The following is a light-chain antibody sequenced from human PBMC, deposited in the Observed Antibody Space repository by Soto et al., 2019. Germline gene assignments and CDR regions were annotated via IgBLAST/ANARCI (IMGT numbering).Light chain of an antibody. Sequence: DIQMTQSPSPLSASVGDRVIISCRASRSISNYLNWYQQIPGMAPTLLIYGASTLSSGVPSRFSGSGSGTDFTLTISSLEHQDFAPYYSQQSYGPPFTFGPGTQLDSK. J-gene: IGKJ3*01. CDR1: RSISNY. CDR3: QQSYGPPFT. CDR2: GAS. V-gene: IGKV1-39*01.